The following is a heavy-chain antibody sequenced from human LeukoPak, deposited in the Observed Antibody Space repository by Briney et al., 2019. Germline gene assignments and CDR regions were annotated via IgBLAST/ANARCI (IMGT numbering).Heavy chain of an antibody. D-gene: IGHD3-22*01. CDR3: ARGPDSSGYYYASYYYYMDV. CDR1: GFTFDDYG. V-gene: IGHV3-20*04. CDR2: INWNGGST. J-gene: IGHJ6*03. Sequence: PGGSLRLSCAASGFTFDDYGMSWVRQAPGKGLEWVSGINWNGGSTGYADSVKGRFTISRDNAKNSLYLQMNSLRAEDTALYYCARGPDSSGYYYASYYYYMDVWGKGTTVTVSS.